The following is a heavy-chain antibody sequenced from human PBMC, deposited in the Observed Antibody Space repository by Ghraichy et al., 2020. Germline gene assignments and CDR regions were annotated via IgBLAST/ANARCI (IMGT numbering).Heavy chain of an antibody. D-gene: IGHD6-19*01. CDR3: ASYSDAWYAAS. J-gene: IGHJ4*02. Sequence: GGSLRLSCAASGFTFSGYWMTWVRQTPGKGLEWVANIKQDGSGKYYVDSVKGRFTISRDNAKNSLYLQMNSLRAEDTAVYYCASYSDAWYAASWGQGTLVTVSS. CDR2: IKQDGSGK. CDR1: GFTFSGYW. V-gene: IGHV3-7*03.